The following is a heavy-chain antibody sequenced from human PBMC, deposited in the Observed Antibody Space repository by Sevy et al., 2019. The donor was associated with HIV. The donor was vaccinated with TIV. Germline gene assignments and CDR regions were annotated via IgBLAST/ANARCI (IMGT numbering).Heavy chain of an antibody. Sequence: GGSLRLSCAASGFTISSYWMSWVRQAPGKGLEWVANIKQDGSEKYYVDSVKGRFTISRDNAKNSLYLQMNSLRAEDTAVYYCARDSSGYYSNYYYYGMDVWGQGTTVTVSS. D-gene: IGHD3-22*01. CDR1: GFTISSYW. J-gene: IGHJ6*02. CDR3: ARDSSGYYSNYYYYGMDV. V-gene: IGHV3-7*01. CDR2: IKQDGSEK.